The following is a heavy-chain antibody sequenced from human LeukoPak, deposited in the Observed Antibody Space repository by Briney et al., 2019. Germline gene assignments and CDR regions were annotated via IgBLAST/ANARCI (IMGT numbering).Heavy chain of an antibody. V-gene: IGHV4-59*12. Sequence: SETLSLTCSVSGGSMSSYYWSWIRQSPGKGLEWIGYIYHSGSTDYNSSLKSRVTISEDTSKKQFSLKVSSVTAADTAVYYCARDPHYYDSSESAFDIWGQGTMVTVSS. CDR1: GGSMSSYY. J-gene: IGHJ3*02. CDR3: ARDPHYYDSSESAFDI. D-gene: IGHD3-22*01. CDR2: IYHSGST.